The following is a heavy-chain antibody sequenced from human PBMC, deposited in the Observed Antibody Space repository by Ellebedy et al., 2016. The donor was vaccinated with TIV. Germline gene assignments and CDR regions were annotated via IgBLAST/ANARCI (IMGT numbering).Heavy chain of an antibody. V-gene: IGHV3-21*01. J-gene: IGHJ4*02. CDR3: VRASRVLYYFDY. CDR2: ISTRSNYI. Sequence: PGGSLRLSCAASGFNFSVYTMAWVRQAPGKGLERVSGISTRSNYISYADSVQGRFTISRDNAKNSLYLQMNNLRAEDTALYFCVRASRVLYYFDYWGQGALVTVSS. CDR1: GFNFSVYT.